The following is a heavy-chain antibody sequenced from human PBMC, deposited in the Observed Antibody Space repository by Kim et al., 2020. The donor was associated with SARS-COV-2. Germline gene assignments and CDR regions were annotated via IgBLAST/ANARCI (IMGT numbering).Heavy chain of an antibody. V-gene: IGHV3-21*01. D-gene: IGHD6-13*01. CDR2: ISSTSYI. Sequence: GGSLRLSCAASGFTFSSYSMNWVRQAPGKGLEWVSSISSTSYIYYADSVKGRFTISRDNAKNSLYLQMNSLRAEDTAVYYCARDPPKWYSSSWYTDYWGQGTLVTVSS. J-gene: IGHJ4*02. CDR3: ARDPPKWYSSSWYTDY. CDR1: GFTFSSYS.